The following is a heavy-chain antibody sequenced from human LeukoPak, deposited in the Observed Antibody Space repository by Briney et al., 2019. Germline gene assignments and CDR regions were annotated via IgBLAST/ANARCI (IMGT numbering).Heavy chain of an antibody. Sequence: GESLKISCKGSGYSFTSYWIGWGRQMPGKGLEWMGIIYPGDSVTRYSPSLQGQVTISAQQSISTAYLQWSSLKASETAMYYCARRTDCSSTSCYLDWGMDVWGQGTTVTVSS. CDR1: GYSFTSYW. V-gene: IGHV5-51*01. J-gene: IGHJ6*02. D-gene: IGHD2-2*01. CDR2: IYPGDSVT. CDR3: ARRTDCSSTSCYLDWGMDV.